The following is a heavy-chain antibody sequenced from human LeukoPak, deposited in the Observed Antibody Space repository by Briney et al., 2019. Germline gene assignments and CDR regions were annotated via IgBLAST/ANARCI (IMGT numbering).Heavy chain of an antibody. CDR2: ISTDGSRI. D-gene: IGHD6-19*01. J-gene: IGHJ4*02. CDR3: ARGVAISTSGWYDTFDY. CDR1: WFTFSNYA. V-gene: IGHV3-64*02. Sequence: GGSLRLSCAAPWFTFSNYAMYWVRPAPSKGLEYVSVISTDGSRIYYADSVKGRFTISRDNSKNTLYLQMGSLRAEDMAVYYCARGVAISTSGWYDTFDYWGQGALVTVSS.